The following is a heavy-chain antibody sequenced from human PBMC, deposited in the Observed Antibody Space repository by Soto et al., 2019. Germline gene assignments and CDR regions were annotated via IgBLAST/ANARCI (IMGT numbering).Heavy chain of an antibody. CDR3: ARDRGGYCSGGSCYKLDAFDI. V-gene: IGHV3-30*04. D-gene: IGHD2-15*01. Sequence: HPGGSLRLSCAASGFTFSSYAMHWVRQAPGKGLEWVAVISYDGSNKYYADSVKGRFTISRDNSKNTLYLQMNSLRDEDTAVYYCARDRGGYCSGGSCYKLDAFDIWGQGTMVTVSS. J-gene: IGHJ3*02. CDR2: ISYDGSNK. CDR1: GFTFSSYA.